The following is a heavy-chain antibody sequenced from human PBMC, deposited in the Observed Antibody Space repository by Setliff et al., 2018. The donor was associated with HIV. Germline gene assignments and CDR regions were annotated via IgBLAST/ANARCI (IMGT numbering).Heavy chain of an antibody. CDR3: AIRSLLGLQV. J-gene: IGHJ1*01. Sequence: PGGSLRLSCVASGFNFEDYGMAWFRQTAGKGLEWVSAITWSGDRADYADSVKGRFTISRDNAKDSLYLQMRGLRLEDTAIYYCAIRSLLGLQVWGQGSLVTVSS. CDR2: ITWSGDRA. CDR1: GFNFEDYG. V-gene: IGHV3-20*04.